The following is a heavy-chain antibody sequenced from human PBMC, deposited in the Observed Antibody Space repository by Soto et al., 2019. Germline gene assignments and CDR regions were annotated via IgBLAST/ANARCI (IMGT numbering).Heavy chain of an antibody. J-gene: IGHJ3*02. CDR3: AQALLFTGVDGFDI. Sequence: QVRLQEWGPGLVKPSQTLSLKCSVSGGSITTGGRYWSWIRQLPGKGLEWIGDIYYSGNTYYNASLKSRVTISVEAAKNQFSLKLSSVTAADTAVYYCAQALLFTGVDGFDIWGQGRLVTVSS. D-gene: IGHD1-1*01. V-gene: IGHV4-31*02. CDR1: GGSITTGGRY. CDR2: IYYSGNT.